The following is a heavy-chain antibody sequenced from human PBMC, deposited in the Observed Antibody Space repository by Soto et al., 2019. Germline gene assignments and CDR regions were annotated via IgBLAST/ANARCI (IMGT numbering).Heavy chain of an antibody. D-gene: IGHD2-15*01. CDR3: ARVLPGGGYPHDYFDY. CDR1: GFTFSSYG. Sequence: PGGSLRLSCAASGFTFSSYGMHWVRQAPGKGLEWVADIKQDGSEKYYVDSVKGRFTISRDNAKNSLYLQMNSPRADDTAVYYCARVLPGGGYPHDYFDYWGQGTLVTVSS. J-gene: IGHJ4*02. CDR2: IKQDGSEK. V-gene: IGHV3-7*01.